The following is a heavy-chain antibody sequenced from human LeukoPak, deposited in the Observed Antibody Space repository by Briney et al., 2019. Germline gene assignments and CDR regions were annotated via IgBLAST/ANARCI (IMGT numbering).Heavy chain of an antibody. D-gene: IGHD6-13*01. CDR3: ARAVDSSSWYTSFDP. CDR1: GYTFTIYD. CDR2: MNPNSGNT. Sequence: ASVKVSCKASGYTFTIYDINWVRQATGQGLEWMGWMNPNSGNTGYAQKFQGRVTMTRNTSISTAYMELSSLRSEDTAVYYCARAVDSSSWYTSFDPWGQGTLVTVSS. V-gene: IGHV1-8*01. J-gene: IGHJ5*02.